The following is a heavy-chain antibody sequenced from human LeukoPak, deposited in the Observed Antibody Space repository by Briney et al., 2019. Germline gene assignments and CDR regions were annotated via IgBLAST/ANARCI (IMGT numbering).Heavy chain of an antibody. CDR2: IIPIFGTA. Sequence: SVKVSCKASGGTFSSYAISWVRQAPGQGLEWMGGIIPIFGTANYAQKFQGRVTITTDETTSTAYMELSSLRSEDTAVYYCARGLYYYDSSGRKDYYYMDVWGKGTTVTVSS. CDR1: GGTFSSYA. D-gene: IGHD3-22*01. V-gene: IGHV1-69*05. J-gene: IGHJ6*03. CDR3: ARGLYYYDSSGRKDYYYMDV.